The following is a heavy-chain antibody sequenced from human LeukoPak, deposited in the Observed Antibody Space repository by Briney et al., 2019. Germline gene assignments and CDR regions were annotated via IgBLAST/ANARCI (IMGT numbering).Heavy chain of an antibody. CDR2: IRSKANSYAT. CDR1: GFTFSGSA. V-gene: IGHV3-73*01. D-gene: IGHD3-3*01. Sequence: AGGSLRRSCAASGFTFSGSAMQWVRQASGKGLEWVGRIRSKANSYATAYAASVKGRFTISSDDSKNTAYLQMDSLKTEDTAVYYCTRRENDFWSGYDNPFFDCWGQGTLVTVSS. CDR3: TRRENDFWSGYDNPFFDC. J-gene: IGHJ4*02.